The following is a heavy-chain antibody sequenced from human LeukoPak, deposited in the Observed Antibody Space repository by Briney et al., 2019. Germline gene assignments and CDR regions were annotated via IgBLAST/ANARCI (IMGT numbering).Heavy chain of an antibody. CDR3: ARDKSTGYSSSWYDY. CDR2: IYYSGST. CDR1: GGSISSGGYY. Sequence: SETLSLTCTVSGGSISSGGYYWSWIRQHPGKGLEWIGYIYYSGSTYYNPSLKSRVTISVDTSKNQFSLKLGSVTAADTAVYYCARDKSTGYSSSWYDYWGQGTLVTVSS. D-gene: IGHD6-13*01. J-gene: IGHJ4*02. V-gene: IGHV4-31*03.